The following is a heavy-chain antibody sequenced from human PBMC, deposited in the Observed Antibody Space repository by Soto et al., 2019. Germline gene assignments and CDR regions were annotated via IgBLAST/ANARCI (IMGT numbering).Heavy chain of an antibody. V-gene: IGHV1-69*12. CDR1: GGTFSSYA. Sequence: QVQLVQSGAEVKKPGSSVKVSCKASGGTFSSYAISWVRQAPGQGLEWMGGIIPIFGTANYAQKFQGRVTITADESTRKVYLERGSLRFEDRAVYYCVRPGVPQIAVAGYQDAFDIWGQGTMVTVSS. J-gene: IGHJ3*02. CDR2: IIPIFGTA. CDR3: VRPGVPQIAVAGYQDAFDI. D-gene: IGHD6-19*01.